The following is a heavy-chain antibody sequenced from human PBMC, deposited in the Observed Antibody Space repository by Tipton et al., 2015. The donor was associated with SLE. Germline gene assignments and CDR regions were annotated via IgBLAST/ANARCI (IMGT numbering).Heavy chain of an antibody. CDR1: GGSFSGYY. Sequence: LRLSCTVSGGSFSGYYWSWIRQPPGKGLEWIGEINHNGSTNCNPSLKSRVTISVDTSKNQFSLKVNSVTAADTAVYYCARLGDYGDGGWFDPWGQGTLVTVSS. CDR3: ARLGDYGDGGWFDP. J-gene: IGHJ5*02. CDR2: INHNGST. D-gene: IGHD4-17*01. V-gene: IGHV4-34*01.